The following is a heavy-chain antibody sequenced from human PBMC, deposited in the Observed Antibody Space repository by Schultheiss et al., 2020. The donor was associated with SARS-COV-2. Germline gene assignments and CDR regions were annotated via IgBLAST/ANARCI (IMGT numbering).Heavy chain of an antibody. CDR3: ARVGATVTTSGPDY. D-gene: IGHD4-17*01. CDR2: IYYSGST. J-gene: IGHJ4*02. V-gene: IGHV4-31*03. Sequence: SETLSLTCTVSGGSISSGGYYWSWIRQHPRKGLEWIGYIYYSGSTYYNPSLKSRVTISVDTSKNQFSLKLSSVTAADTAVYYCARVGATVTTSGPDYWGQGTLVTVSS. CDR1: GGSISSGGYY.